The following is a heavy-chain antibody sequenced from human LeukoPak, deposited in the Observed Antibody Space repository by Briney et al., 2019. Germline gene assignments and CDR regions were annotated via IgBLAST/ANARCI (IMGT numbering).Heavy chain of an antibody. V-gene: IGHV4-4*07. CDR2: IHTSGST. D-gene: IGHD5-24*01. Sequence: PSETLSLTCTVSGDSISSYYRSWVRQPAGEGLEWIGRIHTSGSTNYNPSLRSRVTMSLATSKNQFSLKLSSVTAADTAVYYCGGSRDGYIDYWGQGTLVTVSS. CDR3: GGSRDGYIDY. CDR1: GDSISSYY. J-gene: IGHJ4*02.